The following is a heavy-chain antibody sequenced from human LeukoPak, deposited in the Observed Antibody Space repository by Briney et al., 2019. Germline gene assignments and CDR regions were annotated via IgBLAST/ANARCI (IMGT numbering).Heavy chain of an antibody. Sequence: SETLSLTCTVSGYSLRNGYHWAWFRQPPGKRLEWLGSVSLSGSPYDNLSFKSRVSMSVDASKNQFSLKMRAVTAADSAVYFCARLEINDYSRFWGQGILVTVSS. D-gene: IGHD4-11*01. CDR1: GYSLRNGYH. CDR3: ARLEINDYSRF. J-gene: IGHJ4*02. CDR2: VSLSGSP. V-gene: IGHV4-38-2*02.